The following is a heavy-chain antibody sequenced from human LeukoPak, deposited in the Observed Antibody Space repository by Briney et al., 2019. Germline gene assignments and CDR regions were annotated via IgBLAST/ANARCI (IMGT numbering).Heavy chain of an antibody. D-gene: IGHD1-1*01. V-gene: IGHV5-51*01. Sequence: GESLKNSCRGSGYTSTNYWIAWVRQMPGKGLEYIGIISPGDSHIIYSPSFQGQVTISADKSLRSAYLQWRALKASDTAMYFCARQRTTFDAIDVWGQGTMVTVS. J-gene: IGHJ3*01. CDR1: GYTSTNYW. CDR2: ISPGDSHI. CDR3: ARQRTTFDAIDV.